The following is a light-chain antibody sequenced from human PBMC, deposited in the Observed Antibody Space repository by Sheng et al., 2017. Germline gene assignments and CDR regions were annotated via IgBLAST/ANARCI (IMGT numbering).Light chain of an antibody. J-gene: IGKJ1*01. V-gene: IGKV3-20*01. CDR2: ATS. CDR3: QQYSTSPPVWT. CDR1: QKITNNN. Sequence: EIILTQSPGTLSLSPGERATLSCRVSQKITNNNLAWFQHKPGQAPRLLIYATSTRATGIPDRFSGGGSGTDFTLTISRLEPEDVAVYYCQQYSTSPPVWTFGQGTKVEIK.